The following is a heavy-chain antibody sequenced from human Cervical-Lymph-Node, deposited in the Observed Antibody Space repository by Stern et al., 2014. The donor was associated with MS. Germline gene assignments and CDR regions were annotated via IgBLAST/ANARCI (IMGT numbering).Heavy chain of an antibody. V-gene: IGHV3-30*03. CDR3: ARPRRPYFFRGNHHYYGMDV. CDR2: ISYDGSNE. D-gene: IGHD2/OR15-2a*01. J-gene: IGHJ6*02. Sequence: VQLEESGGGVVQPGRSLRLSCAASGFTFSSYGLHWVRQAPGKGLEWVTLISYDGSNEYYAASVKGRFTISRDNSKNTVYLQMNSLRPEDTAVYYCARPRRPYFFRGNHHYYGMDVWGQGTRVAVSS. CDR1: GFTFSSYG.